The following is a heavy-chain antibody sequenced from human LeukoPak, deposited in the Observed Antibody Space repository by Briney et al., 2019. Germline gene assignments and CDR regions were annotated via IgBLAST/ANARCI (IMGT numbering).Heavy chain of an antibody. Sequence: GGSLRLSCAASGFTFSVYYMSWIRQAPGKGLEWVSYISSSSRYTNYADSVKGRFTISRDNAKNSLYLQMNSLRAEDTAVYYCARDPGVLRYFDWPAGLDYWGQGTLVTVSS. CDR1: GFTFSVYY. CDR2: ISSSSRYT. CDR3: ARDPGVLRYFDWPAGLDY. J-gene: IGHJ4*02. D-gene: IGHD3-9*01. V-gene: IGHV3-11*05.